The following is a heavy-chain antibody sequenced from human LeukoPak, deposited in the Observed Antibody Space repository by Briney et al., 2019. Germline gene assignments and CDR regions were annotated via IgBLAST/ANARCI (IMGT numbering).Heavy chain of an antibody. CDR3: ARGGAVAGGFLDLDY. D-gene: IGHD6-19*01. CDR2: INHSGST. V-gene: IGHV4-34*01. J-gene: IGHJ4*02. CDR1: GGSFSGYY. Sequence: SEALSVTSAVHGGSFSGYYWSWIRQPPGKGLEWIGEINHSGSTNYNPSLKSRVTISVDTSKNQFSLKLSSVTAADTAVYYCARGGAVAGGFLDLDYWGQGTLVTVSS.